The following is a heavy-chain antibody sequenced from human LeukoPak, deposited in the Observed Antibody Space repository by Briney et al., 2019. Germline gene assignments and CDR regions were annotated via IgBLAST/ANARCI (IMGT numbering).Heavy chain of an antibody. J-gene: IGHJ4*02. Sequence: TLSLTCTVSGGSVTGGIYYWTWIRQRPGKGLEWIGYISYSGITYYNPSLNSRVTISVDTSKSHFSLRLSSVTAADTAVYYCAREGGGDWSYYFDYWGQGTLVTVSS. CDR2: ISYSGIT. CDR1: GGSVTGGIYY. D-gene: IGHD2-21*02. V-gene: IGHV4-31*03. CDR3: AREGGGDWSYYFDY.